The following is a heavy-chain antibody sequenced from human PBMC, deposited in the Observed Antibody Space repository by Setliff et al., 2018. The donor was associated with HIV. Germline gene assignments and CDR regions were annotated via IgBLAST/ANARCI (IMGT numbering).Heavy chain of an antibody. J-gene: IGHJ3*02. CDR1: GVSISRYY. Sequence: SSETLSLTCTVSGVSISRYYWNWIRQPPGKGLEWIGYFSFSADNKYNPSLQSRVAISGDTSKNQFSLTLNSLTAADTALYYCARAFRPNDAFDTWGQGTMVTVSS. CDR2: FSFSADN. V-gene: IGHV4-59*01. CDR3: ARAFRPNDAFDT.